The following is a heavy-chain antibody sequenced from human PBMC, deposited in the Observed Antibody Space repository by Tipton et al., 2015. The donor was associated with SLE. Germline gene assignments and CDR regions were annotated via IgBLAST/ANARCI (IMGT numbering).Heavy chain of an antibody. D-gene: IGHD5-18*01. CDR1: GFTFRTYA. J-gene: IGHJ4*02. V-gene: IGHV3-23*03. Sequence: SLRLSCEASGFTFRTYAMSWVRQAPGKGLEWVSVIYSGGVATYYADSVTGRFTVSRDDSKNTLYLQMNSLRAEDTAVYYCASELAGYSYGSWGQGTLVTVSS. CDR3: ASELAGYSYGS. CDR2: IYSGGVAT.